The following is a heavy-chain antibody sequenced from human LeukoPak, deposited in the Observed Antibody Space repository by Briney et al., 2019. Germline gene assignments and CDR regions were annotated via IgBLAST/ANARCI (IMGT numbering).Heavy chain of an antibody. CDR1: GVSVSSGSYY. D-gene: IGHD2-21*02. CDR3: AGLPAHRPLDY. J-gene: IGHJ4*02. Sequence: SETLSLTCTVSGVSVSSGSYYWNWIRQSPGEGLEWIGYIHNSGRTTYNPSLKSRSTILLDTSKNQFSLNLRSVIAADTAVYYCAGLPAHRPLDYWGQGILVTVSS. CDR2: IHNSGRT. V-gene: IGHV4-61*01.